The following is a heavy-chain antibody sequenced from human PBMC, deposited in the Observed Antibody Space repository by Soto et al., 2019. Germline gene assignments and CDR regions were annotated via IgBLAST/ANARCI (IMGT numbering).Heavy chain of an antibody. V-gene: IGHV4-31*03. CDR1: GGSISSGGYY. CDR2: IYHSGSA. CDR3: ARIILAGHRVDY. Sequence: QVQLQESGPGLVKPSQTLSLTCTVSGGSISSGGYYWSWIRQHPGKGLEWIGYIYHSGSAYYNPYLKTRLTMSVDTSKNQFSLRLSSMTAADTAVYYCARIILAGHRVDYWGQGTLVTVSS. J-gene: IGHJ4*02. D-gene: IGHD3-9*01.